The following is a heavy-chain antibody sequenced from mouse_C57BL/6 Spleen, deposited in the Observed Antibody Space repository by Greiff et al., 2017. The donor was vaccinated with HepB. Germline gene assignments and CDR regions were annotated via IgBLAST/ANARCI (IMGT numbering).Heavy chain of an antibody. CDR2: IYPRDGST. Sequence: VQLQQSDAELVKPGASVKISCKVSGYTFTDHTIHWMKQRPEQGLEWIGYIYPRDGSTKYNEKFKGKATLTADKSSSTAYMQLNSLTSEDSAVYVCARPQTAQAAWFAYWGQGTLVTVSA. V-gene: IGHV1-78*01. CDR3: ARPQTAQAAWFAY. J-gene: IGHJ3*01. D-gene: IGHD3-2*02. CDR1: GYTFTDHT.